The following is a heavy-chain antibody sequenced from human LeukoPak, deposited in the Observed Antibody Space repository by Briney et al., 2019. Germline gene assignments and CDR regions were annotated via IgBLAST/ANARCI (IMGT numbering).Heavy chain of an antibody. CDR3: ARVISSIADAWFDP. Sequence: GASVKVSCKASGYTFTGYYMHWVRQAPGQGLEWMGWINPNSGGTNYAQKFQGRVTMTRDTSNSKDYMELSRQRSDDTAVYYCARVISSIADAWFDPWGQGTLVTVSS. CDR2: INPNSGGT. D-gene: IGHD6-6*01. CDR1: GYTFTGYY. J-gene: IGHJ5*02. V-gene: IGHV1-2*02.